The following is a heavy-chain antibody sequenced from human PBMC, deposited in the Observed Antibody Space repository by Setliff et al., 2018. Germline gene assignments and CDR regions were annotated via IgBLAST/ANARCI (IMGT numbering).Heavy chain of an antibody. V-gene: IGHV4-4*02. Sequence: SETLSLTCAVSGVSINTLNWWTWVRQSPGKGLEWIGFIYHDGPSVHYNPSLKSRVTMSVDKSKNQFSLTLSSVTAADTAVYYCARGNPAERYEYWGQGTLVTVSS. CDR3: ARGNPAERYEY. CDR2: IYHDGPS. J-gene: IGHJ1*01. CDR1: GVSINTLNW. D-gene: IGHD5-12*01.